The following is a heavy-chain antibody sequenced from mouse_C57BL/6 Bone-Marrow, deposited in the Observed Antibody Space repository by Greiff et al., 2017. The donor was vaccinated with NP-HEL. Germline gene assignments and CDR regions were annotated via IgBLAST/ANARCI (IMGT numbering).Heavy chain of an antibody. V-gene: IGHV1-64*01. J-gene: IGHJ3*01. D-gene: IGHD1-1*01. CDR3: TRRGDYYGSRAWFAY. CDR2: IHTNSGST. Sequence: QVQLQQPGAELVKPGASVKLSCKASGYTFTSYWMHWVKQRPGQGLEWIGMIHTNSGSTNYNEKFKSKVTLTVDKSSSTAYMQLDSLTSEDSAVYYCTRRGDYYGSRAWFAYWGQGTLVTVSA. CDR1: GYTFTSYW.